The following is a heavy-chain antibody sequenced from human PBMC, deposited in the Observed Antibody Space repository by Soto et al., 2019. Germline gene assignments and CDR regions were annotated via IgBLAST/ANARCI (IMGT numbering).Heavy chain of an antibody. D-gene: IGHD6-19*01. Sequence: PGGSLRLSCAASGFTFSIHEMNWVRQAPGKGLEWVSYISSIGVATYYADSVKGRFTISRDNAKNSLYLQMNSLRAEATAVYYCAREGRVGGIDYWGQGTPVTVSS. CDR1: GFTFSIHE. CDR2: ISSIGVAT. CDR3: AREGRVGGIDY. V-gene: IGHV3-48*03. J-gene: IGHJ4*02.